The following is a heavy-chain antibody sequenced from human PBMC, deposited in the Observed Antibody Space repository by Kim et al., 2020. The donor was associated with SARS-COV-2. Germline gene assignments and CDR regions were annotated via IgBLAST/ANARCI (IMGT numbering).Heavy chain of an antibody. CDR1: GFTFSTYW. CDR2: INSDASSI. J-gene: IGHJ5*01. D-gene: IGHD5-12*01. V-gene: IGHV3-74*01. Sequence: GGSLRLSCAASGFTFSTYWMHWVRQAPGKGLVWVSRINSDASSITYGDSAKGRFTISRDNAKNTLYLQMNSLRAEDTAVYYCACAGCSGVYWGFDSWGQGTLVTVSS. CDR3: ACAGCSGVYWGFDS.